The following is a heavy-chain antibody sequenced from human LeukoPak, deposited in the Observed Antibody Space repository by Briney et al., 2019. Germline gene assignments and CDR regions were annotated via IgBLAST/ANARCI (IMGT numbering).Heavy chain of an antibody. V-gene: IGHV3-30*18. Sequence: GGSLRLSCAASGFTFSSYGMHWVRQAPGKGLEWVAVISYDGSNKYYADSVKGRFTISRDNSKNTLYLQMNSLRAEDTAVYYCAKDWRGTFHWGQGTLVTVSS. CDR2: ISYDGSNK. J-gene: IGHJ4*02. CDR3: AKDWRGTFH. D-gene: IGHD3-3*01. CDR1: GFTFSSYG.